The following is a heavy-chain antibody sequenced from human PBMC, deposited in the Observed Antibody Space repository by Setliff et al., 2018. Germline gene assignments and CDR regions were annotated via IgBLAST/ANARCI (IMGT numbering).Heavy chain of an antibody. J-gene: IGHJ6*04. D-gene: IGHD3-3*02. CDR3: ARDGLGAFSLRSMDV. CDR2: IYTSGST. V-gene: IGHV4-61*10. Sequence: PSETLSLTCTVSGGSINSGSYYWSWIRQSAGKGLEWIGYIYTSGSTNYNPSLKSRVTMSVDTSKNQFSLQLSSVTAADTAVYYCARDGLGAFSLRSMDVWGKGTTVTVSS. CDR1: GGSINSGSYY.